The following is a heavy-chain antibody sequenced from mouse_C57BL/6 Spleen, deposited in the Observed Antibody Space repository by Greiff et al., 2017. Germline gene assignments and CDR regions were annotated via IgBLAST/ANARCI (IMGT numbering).Heavy chain of an antibody. CDR1: GYTFTSYW. V-gene: IGHV1-52*01. Sequence: QVHVKQPGAELVRPGSSVKLSCKASGYTFTSYWMHWVKQRPIQGLEWIGNIDPSDSETHYNQKFKDKATLTVDKSSSTAYMQLSSLTSEDSAVDYGARQNYSNYHYAMDYWGQGTSVTVSS. CDR2: IDPSDSET. CDR3: ARQNYSNYHYAMDY. D-gene: IGHD2-5*01. J-gene: IGHJ4*01.